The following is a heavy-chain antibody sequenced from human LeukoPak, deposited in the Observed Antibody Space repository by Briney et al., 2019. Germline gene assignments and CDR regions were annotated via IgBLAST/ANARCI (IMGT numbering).Heavy chain of an antibody. D-gene: IGHD3-10*01. V-gene: IGHV3-72*01. CDR1: GFTFSDHY. Sequence: PGGSLKLSCAASGFTFSDHYMDWVRQAPGKGLEWVGRIRNKVNSHTTEYSVSVKGRFTISRDDSTNSVYLQMNSLKTEDTAVYYCVAMLRGVGYWGQGTLVTVSS. J-gene: IGHJ4*02. CDR2: IRNKVNSHTT. CDR3: VAMLRGVGY.